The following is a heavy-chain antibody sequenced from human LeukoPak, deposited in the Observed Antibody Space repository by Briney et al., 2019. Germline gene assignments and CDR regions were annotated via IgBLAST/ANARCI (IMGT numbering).Heavy chain of an antibody. CDR1: GFTFSNYR. D-gene: IGHD2-15*01. CDR2: IDSDGSST. CDR3: ARIASRPLLLNYYYYYGMDV. V-gene: IGHV3-74*01. J-gene: IGHJ6*02. Sequence: GGSLRLSCAASGFTFSNYRMHWVRQAPGKGLVWVSHIDSDGSSTDYADSVKGRFTISRDNAKNSLYLQMNSLRAEDTAVYYCARIASRPLLLNYYYYYGMDVWGQGTTVTVSS.